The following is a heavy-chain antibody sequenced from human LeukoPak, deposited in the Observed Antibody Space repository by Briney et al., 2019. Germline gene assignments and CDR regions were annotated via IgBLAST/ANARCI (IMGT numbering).Heavy chain of an antibody. CDR2: ISYDGSNK. D-gene: IGHD6-19*01. CDR1: GFTFSSYA. CDR3: AKDRSPWRVNRIAVAAPFDY. Sequence: GGSLRLSCAASGFTFSSYAMHWVRQAPGKGLEWVAVISYDGSNKYYADSVKGRFTISRDNSKNTLYLQMNSLRAEDTAVYYCAKDRSPWRVNRIAVAAPFDYWGQGTLVTVSS. V-gene: IGHV3-30-3*01. J-gene: IGHJ4*02.